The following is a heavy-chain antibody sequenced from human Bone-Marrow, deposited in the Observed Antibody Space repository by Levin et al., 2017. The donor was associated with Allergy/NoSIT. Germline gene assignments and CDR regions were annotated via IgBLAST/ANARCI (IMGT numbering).Heavy chain of an antibody. CDR3: AKDLEQWLAFFDY. D-gene: IGHD6-19*01. CDR2: ISGSGGST. J-gene: IGHJ4*02. Sequence: GESLKISCAASGFTFSSYAMSWVRQAPGKGLEWVSAISGSGGSTYYADSVKGRFTISRDNSKNTLYLQMNSLRAEDTAVYYCAKDLEQWLAFFDYWGQGTLVTVSS. CDR1: GFTFSSYA. V-gene: IGHV3-23*01.